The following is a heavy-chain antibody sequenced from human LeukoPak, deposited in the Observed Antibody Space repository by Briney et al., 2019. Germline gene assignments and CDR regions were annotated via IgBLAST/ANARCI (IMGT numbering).Heavy chain of an antibody. CDR2: IYHSGST. Sequence: SETLSLTCTVSGGSVSSHTYYWGWIRQPPGKGLEWIGSIYHSGSTYYNPSLKSRVTISVDTSKNQFSLKLSSVTAADTAVYYCARGPSYYYYYMDVWGKGTTVTVSS. CDR3: ARGPSYYYYYMDV. V-gene: IGHV4-39*07. J-gene: IGHJ6*03. CDR1: GGSVSSHTYY.